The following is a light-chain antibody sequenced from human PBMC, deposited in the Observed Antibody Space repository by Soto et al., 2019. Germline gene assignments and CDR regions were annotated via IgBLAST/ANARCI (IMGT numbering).Light chain of an antibody. Sequence: QSALTQPASVSGSLGQSITISCTGTSIDVGGYNYVSWYQQHPGQAPKPLIYDVSHRPSGISYRFSGSKSGNTASLTISGLQAEDEADYYCSSYTGSAALVIFGGGTQLTVL. V-gene: IGLV2-14*03. J-gene: IGLJ2*01. CDR1: SIDVGGYNY. CDR2: DVS. CDR3: SSYTGSAALVI.